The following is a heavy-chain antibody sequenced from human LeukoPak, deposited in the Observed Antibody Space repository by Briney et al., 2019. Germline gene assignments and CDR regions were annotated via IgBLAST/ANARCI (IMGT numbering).Heavy chain of an antibody. CDR2: ISSSSSYI. CDR1: GFTFSRYS. Sequence: GGSLRLSCAASGFTFSRYSMNWVRQAPGKGLEWVSSISSSSSYIYYAVSVKGRFTISRDNAKNSLYLQMNSLRAEDTAVYYCARGKGYYFDYWGQGTLVTVSS. V-gene: IGHV3-21*01. J-gene: IGHJ4*02. CDR3: ARGKGYYFDY.